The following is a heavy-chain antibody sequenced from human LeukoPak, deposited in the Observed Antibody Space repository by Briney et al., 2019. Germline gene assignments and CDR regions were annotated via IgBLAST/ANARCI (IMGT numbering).Heavy chain of an antibody. CDR1: GFTFSSYA. CDR2: ISGSGGNT. Sequence: GGSLRLSCAASGFTFSSYAMSWVRQAPGKGLEWVSAISGSGGNTYYADSVKGRFTISRDNSKNTVYLQMNSLRAEDTAVYYCATPAYRDRGGFEYWGQGTLVTVSS. CDR3: ATPAYRDRGGFEY. V-gene: IGHV3-23*01. D-gene: IGHD1-26*01. J-gene: IGHJ4*02.